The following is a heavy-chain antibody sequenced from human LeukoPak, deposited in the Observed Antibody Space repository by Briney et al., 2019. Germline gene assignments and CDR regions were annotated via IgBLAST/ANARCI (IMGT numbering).Heavy chain of an antibody. CDR3: AKDRPIGTYYTFDS. V-gene: IGHV3-23*01. D-gene: IGHD1-26*01. CDR2: VSGSGAIA. J-gene: IGHJ4*02. Sequence: PGGSLRLSCAASGFTFNNYAMSWVRQAPGKGLEWVSTVSGSGAIAYYTDSDKGRFTISRDNSKNTLYLQMSSLTAKGTAVYYCAKDRPIGTYYTFDSWGQGTLVTVSS. CDR1: GFTFNNYA.